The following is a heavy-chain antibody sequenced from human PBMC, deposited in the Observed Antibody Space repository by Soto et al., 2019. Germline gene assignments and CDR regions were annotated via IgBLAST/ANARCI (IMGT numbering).Heavy chain of an antibody. CDR3: AKKGYYPSGKINLFDS. CDR2: VDHSGRT. CDR1: GYSINSDYY. Sequence: ATLCLTCAVSGYSINSDYYWCCIRQPPGKGLEWIGSVDHSGRTYYSPSLRSRLTIFIDTSKNQFSLRLTSVTAADTAMYFCAKKGYYPSGKINLFDSWGPGTLVTVSS. D-gene: IGHD3-10*01. V-gene: IGHV4-38-2*01. J-gene: IGHJ4*02.